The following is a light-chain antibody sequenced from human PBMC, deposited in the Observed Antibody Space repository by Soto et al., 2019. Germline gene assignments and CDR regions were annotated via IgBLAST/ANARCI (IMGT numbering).Light chain of an antibody. J-gene: IGLJ2*01. CDR3: AAWDDSLNGPV. CDR1: SSNIGSNS. Sequence: QSVLTQPPSASGTPGQRVTISCSGSSSNIGSNSVTWYQQLPGTAPKLLIYTNYQRPSGVPDRFSGSKSGTSASLAISGLQSEDGADYYCAAWDDSLNGPVFGGGTKLTVL. V-gene: IGLV1-44*01. CDR2: TNY.